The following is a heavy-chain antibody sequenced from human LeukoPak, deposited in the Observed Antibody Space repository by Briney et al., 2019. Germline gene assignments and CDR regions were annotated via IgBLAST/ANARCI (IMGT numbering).Heavy chain of an antibody. CDR3: ARDLSSSWYEGYYGMDV. J-gene: IGHJ6*02. CDR1: GYTFTSYA. V-gene: IGHV7-4-1*02. Sequence: ASVKVSCKASGYTFTSYAMNWVRLAPGQGLEWMGWINTNTGNPTYAQGFTGRFVFSLDTSVSTAYLQISSLKAEDTAVYYCARDLSSSWYEGYYGMDVWGQGTTVTVSS. CDR2: INTNTGNP. D-gene: IGHD6-13*01.